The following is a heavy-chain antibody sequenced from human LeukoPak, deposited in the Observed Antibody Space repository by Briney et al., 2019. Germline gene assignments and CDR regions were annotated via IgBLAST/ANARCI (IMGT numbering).Heavy chain of an antibody. CDR1: GYSISSGYY. Sequence: SETLSLTCTVSGYSISSGYYWGRIRQPPGKGLEWIGSIYHSGSTYYNPSLKSRVTISVDTSKNQFSLKLSSVTAADTAVYYCARPNSSGSLYYFDYWGQGTLVTVSS. CDR3: ARPNSSGSLYYFDY. D-gene: IGHD3-22*01. CDR2: IYHSGST. J-gene: IGHJ4*02. V-gene: IGHV4-38-2*02.